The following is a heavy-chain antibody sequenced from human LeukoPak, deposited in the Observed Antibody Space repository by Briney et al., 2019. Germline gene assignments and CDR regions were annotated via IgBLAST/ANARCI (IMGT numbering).Heavy chain of an antibody. J-gene: IGHJ4*02. CDR3: ARDYDSSGSFDY. D-gene: IGHD3-22*01. CDR1: GFTFSSYG. Sequence: RGFLRLSCAASGFTFSSYGMHWVRQAPGKGLEWVAVIWYDGSNKYYADSVKGRFTISRDNSKNTLYLQMNSLRAEDTAVYYCARDYDSSGSFDYWGQGTLVTVSS. CDR2: IWYDGSNK. V-gene: IGHV3-33*01.